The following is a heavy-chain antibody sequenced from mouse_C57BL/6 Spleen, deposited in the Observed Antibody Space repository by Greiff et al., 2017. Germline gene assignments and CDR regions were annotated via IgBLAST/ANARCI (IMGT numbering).Heavy chain of an antibody. D-gene: IGHD2-3*01. J-gene: IGHJ4*01. Sequence: QVQLQQSGPELVKPGASVKISCKASGYAFSSSWMNWVKQRPGQGLEWIGRIYPGDGDTNYNGKFKGKATLTADKSSSTAYMQLSSLASEDSAVYFCAELMYDGFEYAMGYWGQGTSVTVSS. CDR2: IYPGDGDT. CDR1: GYAFSSSW. V-gene: IGHV1-82*01. CDR3: AELMYDGFEYAMGY.